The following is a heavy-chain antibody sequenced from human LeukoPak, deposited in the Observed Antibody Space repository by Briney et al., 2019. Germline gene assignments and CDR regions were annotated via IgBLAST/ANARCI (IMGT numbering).Heavy chain of an antibody. CDR3: AKGRYSGYCSGGNCYADYFDS. CDR1: GFTFSSYD. CDR2: IGSAGDP. D-gene: IGHD2-15*01. V-gene: IGHV3-13*05. Sequence: PGGSLRLSCAASGFTFSSYDMHWVRQPTGKGLEWVSAIGSAGDPYYPGSVKGRFTISRDNSKNTLYLQMNSLRAGDTAVYYCAKGRYSGYCSGGNCYADYFDSWGQGALVTVSS. J-gene: IGHJ4*02.